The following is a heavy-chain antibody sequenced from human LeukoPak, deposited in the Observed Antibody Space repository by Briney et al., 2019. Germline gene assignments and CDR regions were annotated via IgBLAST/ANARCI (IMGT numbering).Heavy chain of an antibody. CDR3: ARPQTTNYYDSSGYDY. Sequence: ASVKVSCKASGYTFTGYYMHWVRQAPGQGLEWMGWINPNSGGTNYAQKFQGRVTMTRDTSISTAYMELSRLRSDDTAVYYCARPQTTNYYDSSGYDYWGQGTLVTVSS. J-gene: IGHJ4*02. D-gene: IGHD3-22*01. V-gene: IGHV1-2*02. CDR2: INPNSGGT. CDR1: GYTFTGYY.